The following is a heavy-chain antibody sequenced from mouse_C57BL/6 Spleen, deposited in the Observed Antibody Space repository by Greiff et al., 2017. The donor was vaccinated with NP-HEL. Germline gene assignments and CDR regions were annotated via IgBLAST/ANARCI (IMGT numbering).Heavy chain of an antibody. J-gene: IGHJ4*01. CDR1: VYTFTTYP. CDR2: FHPYNDDT. Sequence: VQLQQSGAELVKPGASVKMSCKASVYTFTTYPIEWMKQNHGKSLEWIGNFHPYNDDTKYNEKFKGKATLTVEKSSSTVYLELSRLTSDDSAVYYCAIHYGSSYDYAMDYWGQGTSVTVSS. CDR3: AIHYGSSYDYAMDY. D-gene: IGHD1-1*01. V-gene: IGHV1-47*01.